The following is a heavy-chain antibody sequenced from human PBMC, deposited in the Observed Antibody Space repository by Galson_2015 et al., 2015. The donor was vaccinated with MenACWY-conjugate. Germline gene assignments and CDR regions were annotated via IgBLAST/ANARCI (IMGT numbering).Heavy chain of an antibody. CDR2: IYPGDTYI. J-gene: IGHJ3*01. Sequence: QSGAEVKKPGESLPISCPGSGYIFRTYWIAWVRQMPGKGLEWMGMIYPGDTYIRNNPSFEGQVTMSVDKSISTDYLRWSSLKATDTAMYYCTRRLIANFRDAFDFWGQGTMVTVSS. D-gene: IGHD2-21*01. CDR1: GYIFRTYW. CDR3: TRRLIANFRDAFDF. V-gene: IGHV5-51*01.